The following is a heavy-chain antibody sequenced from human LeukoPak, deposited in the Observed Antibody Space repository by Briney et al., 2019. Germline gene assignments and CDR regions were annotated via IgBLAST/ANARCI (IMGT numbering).Heavy chain of an antibody. J-gene: IGHJ3*02. CDR3: ARHYYDSSGYYDAFDI. D-gene: IGHD3-22*01. CDR2: IYYSGST. CDR1: GGSISSGGYS. Sequence: SETLSLTCAVSGGSISSGGYSWSWIRQPPGKGLEWIGYIYYSGSTNYNPSLKSRVTISVDTSKNQSSLKLSSVTAADTAVYYCARHYYDSSGYYDAFDIWGQGTMVTVSS. V-gene: IGHV4-61*08.